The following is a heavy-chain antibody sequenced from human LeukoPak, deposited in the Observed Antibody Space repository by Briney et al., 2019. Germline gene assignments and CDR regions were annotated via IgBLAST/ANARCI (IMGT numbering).Heavy chain of an antibody. CDR2: IIPIFGTA. D-gene: IGHD6-6*01. J-gene: IGHJ4*02. Sequence: SVKVSCKASAGTFSSYAISWVRQAPGQGLEWMGRIIPIFGTANYAQNFQGRVTITTDESTSTAYMELSSLRSEDTAVYYCARDWPEYSSSYFDYWGRGTLVTVSS. V-gene: IGHV1-69*05. CDR3: ARDWPEYSSSYFDY. CDR1: AGTFSSYA.